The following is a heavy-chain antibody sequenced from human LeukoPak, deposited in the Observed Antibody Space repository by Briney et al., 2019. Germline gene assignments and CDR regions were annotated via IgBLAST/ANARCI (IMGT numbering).Heavy chain of an antibody. D-gene: IGHD3-16*01. Sequence: ASVKVSCKASGYTFTGYYMHWVRQAPGQGLEWMGRIIPIFGTANYAQKFQGRVTITTDESTSTAYMELSSLRSEDTAVYYCALLANYDYVWGSSLYFDYWGQGTLVTVSS. CDR2: IIPIFGTA. CDR3: ALLANYDYVWGSSLYFDY. J-gene: IGHJ4*02. V-gene: IGHV1-69*05. CDR1: GYTFTGYY.